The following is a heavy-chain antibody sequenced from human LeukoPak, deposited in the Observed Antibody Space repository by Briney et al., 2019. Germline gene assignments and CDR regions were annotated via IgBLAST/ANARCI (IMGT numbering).Heavy chain of an antibody. CDR2: IKPDGSEK. Sequence: GGSLRLSCAASGLTFSSHWMSWVRQAPGKGLEWVANIKPDGSEKYFVDSVKGRFIASRDNAKNSLYLQMTSLRVEDTAVYYCARYLGSTSNPPFDYWGQGTLVTVSS. V-gene: IGHV3-7*01. CDR3: ARYLGSTSNPPFDY. D-gene: IGHD6-13*01. CDR1: GLTFSSHW. J-gene: IGHJ4*02.